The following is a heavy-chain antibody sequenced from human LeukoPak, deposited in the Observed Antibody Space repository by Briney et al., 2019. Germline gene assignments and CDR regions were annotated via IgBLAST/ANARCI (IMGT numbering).Heavy chain of an antibody. D-gene: IGHD2-8*01. J-gene: IGHJ3*02. Sequence: ASVTVSCKASGYTFTSYYMHWVRQAPGQGLDGMGIINPSGGSTSYAQKFQGSVTMTRDTSASIVYMELSSLRSEDTAVYYCAREGLTSGYCTNGVCYGAFDIWGQGTMVTVSS. CDR1: GYTFTSYY. V-gene: IGHV1-46*01. CDR3: AREGLTSGYCTNGVCYGAFDI. CDR2: INPSGGST.